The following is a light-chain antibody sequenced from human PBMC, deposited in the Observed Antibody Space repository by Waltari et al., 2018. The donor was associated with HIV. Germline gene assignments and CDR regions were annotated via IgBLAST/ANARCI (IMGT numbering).Light chain of an antibody. CDR1: SSNIRDNA. CDR2: SNN. Sequence: QSVFTQPPSVSGPPGQRVPISCSGASSNIRDNAVSLYQQFPGTAPKLLIYSNNQRPSGVPDRFSGSKSGTSASLAISGLQSEDEADYYCATLDDSLNGPVFGGGTKVTVL. J-gene: IGLJ2*01. V-gene: IGLV1-44*01. CDR3: ATLDDSLNGPV.